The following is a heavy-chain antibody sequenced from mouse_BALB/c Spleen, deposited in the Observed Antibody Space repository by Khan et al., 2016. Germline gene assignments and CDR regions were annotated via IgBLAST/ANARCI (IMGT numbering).Heavy chain of an antibody. V-gene: IGHV9-3-1*01. CDR2: INTNTGEI. J-gene: IGHJ2*01. Sequence: QIQLVQSGPELKKPGETVKISCKASGYTFTNFGINWVRQAPGKGLEWMDWINTNTGEITYAVDFKGRFAFSLETSASTAYLQINNLNNSDTATYFCATGITTVIATSRPYWGQGTTLTFSS. CDR3: ATGITTVIATSRPY. CDR1: GYTFTNFG. D-gene: IGHD1-1*01.